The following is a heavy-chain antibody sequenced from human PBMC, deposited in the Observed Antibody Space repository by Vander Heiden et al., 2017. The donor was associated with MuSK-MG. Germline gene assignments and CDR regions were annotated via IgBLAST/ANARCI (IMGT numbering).Heavy chain of an antibody. Sequence: EVQLLESGGGLVQPGGSLRLSCAASGFTFSSYAMSWVRQAPGKGLEWVSAISGSGGSTYYADSVKGRVTIFRDNSKNTLYLQMNSLRAEDTAVYYCAKVYDSSGYYDGDAFDIWGQGTMVTVSS. V-gene: IGHV3-23*01. D-gene: IGHD3-22*01. CDR2: ISGSGGST. CDR3: AKVYDSSGYYDGDAFDI. CDR1: GFTFSSYA. J-gene: IGHJ3*02.